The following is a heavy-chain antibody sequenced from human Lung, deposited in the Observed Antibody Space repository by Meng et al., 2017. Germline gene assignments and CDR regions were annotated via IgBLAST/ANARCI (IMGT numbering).Heavy chain of an antibody. CDR1: GFSFSSYA. CDR2: LSGGGFTT. J-gene: IGHJ4*02. Sequence: EVQLGGSGGGLVQPGGSLRLSCAASGFSFSSYAMSWVRHAPGKGLEWVSALSGGGFTTYYADSVKGRFAISRHNSKNTLYLQMNSLRAEDTAVYFCAKEEVPNDYWGQGTLVTVFS. D-gene: IGHD2-2*01. V-gene: IGHV3-23*04. CDR3: AKEEVPNDY.